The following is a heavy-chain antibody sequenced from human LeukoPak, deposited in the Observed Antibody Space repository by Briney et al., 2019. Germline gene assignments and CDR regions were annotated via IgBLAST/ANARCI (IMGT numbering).Heavy chain of an antibody. CDR2: ISGDGGSA. CDR3: AKDMGIYFDYYDSSGYSDY. CDR1: GFTFDDYA. D-gene: IGHD3-22*01. Sequence: GGSLRLSCAASGFTFDDYAMHWVRHAPGKGLEWVSLISGDGGSAYYADSVKGRFTISKDNSKNSLYLQMNSLRTEDTALYYCAKDMGIYFDYYDSSGYSDYWGQGTLVTVSS. V-gene: IGHV3-43*02. J-gene: IGHJ4*02.